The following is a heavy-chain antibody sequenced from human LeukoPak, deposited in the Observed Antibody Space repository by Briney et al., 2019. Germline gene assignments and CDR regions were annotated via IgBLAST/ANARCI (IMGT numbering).Heavy chain of an antibody. CDR3: ATRYCTTTNCYALDY. CDR2: ISSSSSSSHI. CDR1: GFTFSNYG. Sequence: GGSLRLSCAASGFTFSNYGMHWVRQAPGKGLQWVSSISSSSSSSHILYADSVKGRFTISRDNANNLLYLQMNSLRVEDTAVYYCATRYCTTTNCYALDYWGQGTLVTVSS. V-gene: IGHV3-21*06. J-gene: IGHJ4*02. D-gene: IGHD2-2*01.